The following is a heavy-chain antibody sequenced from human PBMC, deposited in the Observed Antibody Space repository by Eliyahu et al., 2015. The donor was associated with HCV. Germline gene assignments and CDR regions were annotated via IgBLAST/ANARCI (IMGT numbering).Heavy chain of an antibody. J-gene: IGHJ5*02. CDR1: GGSIXSSSYY. D-gene: IGHD4-17*01. CDR2: IYYSGST. Sequence: QLQLQESGPGLVKPSETLSLTCXVSGGSIXSSSYYWGWXRQPPGKGLEWIGSIYYSGSTYYNPSLKSRVTISVDTSKNQFSLKLSSVTAADTAVYYCARHVGSHTPVKNWFDPWGQGTLVTVSS. V-gene: IGHV4-39*01. CDR3: ARHVGSHTPVKNWFDP.